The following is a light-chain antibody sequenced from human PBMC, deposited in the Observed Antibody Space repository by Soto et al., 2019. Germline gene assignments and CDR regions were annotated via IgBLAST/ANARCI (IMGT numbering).Light chain of an antibody. CDR2: GAS. J-gene: IGKJ2*01. CDR1: QSVSSN. V-gene: IGKV3-15*01. CDR3: QQSNSWPYT. Sequence: EIVMTQSPATLSVSPGERATLSCRASQSVSSNLAWYQQKPGQGPRLLFYGASTRATGIPARFIGSGSGTDFTLTIISLQSEDFAVYFCQQSNSWPYTFGQGTQLEIK.